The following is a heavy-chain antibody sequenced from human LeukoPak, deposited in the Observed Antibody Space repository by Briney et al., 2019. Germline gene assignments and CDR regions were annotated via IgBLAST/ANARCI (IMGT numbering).Heavy chain of an antibody. J-gene: IGHJ4*02. D-gene: IGHD1-1*01. Sequence: GGSLRLSCAASGFTFSGSAMSWVRQTPGKGLEWVSGISGRGDKTYYADSVKGRFTISRDNSKNTLRLQMNSLRDEDTAVYYCAKRVQRNGGPFYFLGQGTLASVSS. CDR3: AKRVQRNGGPFYF. CDR2: ISGRGDKT. V-gene: IGHV3-23*01. CDR1: GFTFSGSA.